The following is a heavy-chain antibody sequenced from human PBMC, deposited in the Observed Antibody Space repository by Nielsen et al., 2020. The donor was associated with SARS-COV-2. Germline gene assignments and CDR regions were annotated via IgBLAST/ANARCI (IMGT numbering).Heavy chain of an antibody. V-gene: IGHV3-13*01. Sequence: GGSLRLSCAASGITFTRNDMHWVRQAAGKGLEWVSGIGIAGDTYYADSVKGRFTISRDNSEKTLYLQMNSLRAEDTAIYYCAKVKSDGYYGAFDIWGQGTKVTVSS. D-gene: IGHD3-22*01. CDR3: AKVKSDGYYGAFDI. J-gene: IGHJ3*02. CDR1: GITFTRND. CDR2: IGIAGDT.